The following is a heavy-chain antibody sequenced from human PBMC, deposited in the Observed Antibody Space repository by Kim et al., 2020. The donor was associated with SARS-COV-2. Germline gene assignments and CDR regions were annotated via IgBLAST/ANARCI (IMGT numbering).Heavy chain of an antibody. V-gene: IGHV4-31*03. CDR3: ARDVMVRGVISRYFDS. CDR2: IYYSGGT. D-gene: IGHD3-10*01. J-gene: IGHJ4*02. Sequence: SETLSLTCTVSGGSISSGGYYWSWIRQHTGKGLEWIGYIYYSGGTYYNPSLMSRVTISVDTSKNQFSLTLSSVNAADTAVYYCARDVMVRGVISRYFDSWVQGTLVTVAS. CDR1: GGSISSGGYY.